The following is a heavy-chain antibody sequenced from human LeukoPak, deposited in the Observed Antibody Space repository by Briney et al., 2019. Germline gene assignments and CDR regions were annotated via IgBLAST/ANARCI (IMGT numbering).Heavy chain of an antibody. V-gene: IGHV3-11*01. CDR3: AREGTVTYYNRFDP. J-gene: IGHJ5*02. CDR2: ISSSGSTI. CDR1: GFTFSDYY. D-gene: IGHD4-17*01. Sequence: GGSLRLSCAASGFTFSDYYMSWIRQAPGKGLEWVSYISSSGSTIYYADSVKGRFTISRDNAKNSLYLQMNSLRAEDTAVYYCAREGTVTYYNRFDPWGQGTLVTVSS.